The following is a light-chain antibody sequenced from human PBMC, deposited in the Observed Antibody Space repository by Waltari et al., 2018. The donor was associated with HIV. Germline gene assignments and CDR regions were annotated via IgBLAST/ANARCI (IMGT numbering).Light chain of an antibody. CDR2: RNN. V-gene: IGLV10-54*01. CDR1: SNNVGNQG. CDR3: SAWDSSLSAWV. Sequence: QAGLTQPPSVSKGLRQTAILTCTGNSNNVGNQGANWLQQHQGHPPKLLSYRNNDRPSGISERLSASRSGNTASLTITGLQPEDEADYYCSAWDSSLSAWVFGGGTKLTVL. J-gene: IGLJ3*02.